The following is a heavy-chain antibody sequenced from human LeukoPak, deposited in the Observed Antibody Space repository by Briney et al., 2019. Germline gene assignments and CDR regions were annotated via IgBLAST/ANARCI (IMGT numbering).Heavy chain of an antibody. J-gene: IGHJ6*02. CDR1: GGTFSSYA. V-gene: IGHV1-69*04. CDR3: ARRRTTVVTPFGVPTPYGMDV. Sequence: ASVKVSCKASGGTFSSYAISWVRQAPGQGLEWMGRIIPILGIANYAQKFQGRVTITADKSTSTAYMELSSLRSEDTAVYYCARRRTTVVTPFGVPTPYGMDVWGQGITVTVSS. CDR2: IIPILGIA. D-gene: IGHD4-23*01.